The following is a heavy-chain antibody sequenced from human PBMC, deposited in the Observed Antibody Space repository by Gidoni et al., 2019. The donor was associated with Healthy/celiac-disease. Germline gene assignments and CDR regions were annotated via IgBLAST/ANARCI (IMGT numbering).Heavy chain of an antibody. J-gene: IGHJ2*01. Sequence: EAQLVESGGGLIQPGGSLRLSCAASGFTVSTNYMSWVRQAPGKGLEGVSLIYSGGSTYYADSVEGRFTISRDNSKNTLYLQMKSLRAEDTAVYYCARNSGSYYRGFWYFDLWGRGTLVTVSS. CDR1: GFTVSTNY. V-gene: IGHV3-53*01. D-gene: IGHD1-26*01. CDR3: ARNSGSYYRGFWYFDL. CDR2: IYSGGST.